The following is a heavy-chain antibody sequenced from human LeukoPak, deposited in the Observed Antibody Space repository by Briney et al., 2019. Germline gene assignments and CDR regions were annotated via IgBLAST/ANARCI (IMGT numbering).Heavy chain of an antibody. CDR1: GFTFRGYG. CDR2: MWYDGGKK. J-gene: IGHJ5*02. CDR3: ARDLYVGSGSNYIAH. Sequence: QSGGSLRLPCAASGFTFRGYGMHWVRQAPGKGLEWVAVMWYDGGKKYCGDSVKGRFTISRDNSKNTLYLQMNSVRAEYTAVYYCARDLYVGSGSNYIAHWGQGNLVTVST. V-gene: IGHV3-33*01. D-gene: IGHD3-10*01.